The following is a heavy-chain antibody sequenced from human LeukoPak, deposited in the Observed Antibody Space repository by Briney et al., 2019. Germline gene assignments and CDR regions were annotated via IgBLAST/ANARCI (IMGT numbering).Heavy chain of an antibody. V-gene: IGHV4-34*01. CDR2: INHSGST. CDR3: ARAMVRGRRPLPLDY. J-gene: IGHJ4*02. D-gene: IGHD3-10*01. Sequence: SETLSLTCAVYGGSFSGYYWSRIRQPPGKGLEWIGEINHSGSTNYNPSLKGRVTISVDTSKNKFSLKLSSVTAADTAVYYCARAMVRGRRPLPLDYWGQGTLVTVSS. CDR1: GGSFSGYY.